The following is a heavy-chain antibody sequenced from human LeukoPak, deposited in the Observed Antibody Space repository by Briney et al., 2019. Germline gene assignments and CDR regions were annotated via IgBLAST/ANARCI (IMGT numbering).Heavy chain of an antibody. J-gene: IGHJ4*02. V-gene: IGHV1-18*01. D-gene: IGHD2-15*01. CDR2: ISAYNGNT. Sequence: ASVKVSCKASGYTFTSYGISWVRQAPGQGLEWMGRISAYNGNTNYAQKLQGRVTMTTDTSTSTAYMELRSLRSDDTAVYYCARDLLPYCSGGSCYPIDYWGQGTLVTVSS. CDR3: ARDLLPYCSGGSCYPIDY. CDR1: GYTFTSYG.